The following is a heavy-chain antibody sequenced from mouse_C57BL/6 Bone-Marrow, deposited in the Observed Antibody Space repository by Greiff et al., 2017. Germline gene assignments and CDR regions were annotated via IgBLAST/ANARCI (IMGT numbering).Heavy chain of an antibody. CDR2: IHPNSGST. Sequence: QVQLQQPGAELVKPGASVTLSCKASGYTFTSYWMHWVKQRPGQGLEWIGMIHPNSGSTNYNEKFKSKATLTVDKSSSTAYMQLSSLTSENAAVYYCANEGSGYFDYWGQGTTLTVSS. CDR1: GYTFTSYW. J-gene: IGHJ2*01. CDR3: ANEGSGYFDY. V-gene: IGHV1-64*01.